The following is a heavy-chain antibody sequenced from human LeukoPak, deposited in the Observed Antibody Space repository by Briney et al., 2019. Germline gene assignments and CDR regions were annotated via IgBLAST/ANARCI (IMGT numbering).Heavy chain of an antibody. CDR2: IYYSGNT. CDR1: GGSFSGYY. Sequence: PSETLSLTCAVYGGSFSGYYWSWIRQPPGEGLEWIGNIYYSGNTFYNPSLKSRVTISVDTSKNQFSLKLSSVTAADTSLYYCARYSGSHYAFDIWGQGTMVTVSS. V-gene: IGHV4-34*01. D-gene: IGHD1-26*01. CDR3: ARYSGSHYAFDI. J-gene: IGHJ3*02.